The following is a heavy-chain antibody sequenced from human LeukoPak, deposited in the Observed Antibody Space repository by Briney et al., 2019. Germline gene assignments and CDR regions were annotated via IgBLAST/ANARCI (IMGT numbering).Heavy chain of an antibody. CDR2: ISNSGSSK. V-gene: IGHV3-48*03. CDR1: GFTFSSCE. D-gene: IGHD5-12*01. J-gene: IGHJ4*02. Sequence: PGGSLRLSCAASGFTFSSCEMNWVRQAPGKGLEWLSYISNSGSSKYYADSVRGRFTISRDNSKNTLYLQMNSLRAEDTAVYYCARERYGGYYFDYWGQGTLVTVSS. CDR3: ARERYGGYYFDY.